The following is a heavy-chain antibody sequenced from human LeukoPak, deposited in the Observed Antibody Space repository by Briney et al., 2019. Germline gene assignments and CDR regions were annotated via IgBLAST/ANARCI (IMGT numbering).Heavy chain of an antibody. J-gene: IGHJ4*02. CDR2: INAGNGNA. D-gene: IGHD3-9*01. CDR3: ARSSLGAHILTGFYNIQHFDY. V-gene: IGHV1-3*03. Sequence: ASVKVSCEASGYTFSTYAMHWVRQAPGQRLEWMGWINAGNGNAKYSQEFQGRVTITRDTSASTTYMELSSLRSEDMAVYYCARSSLGAHILTGFYNIQHFDYWGQGTLVTVSS. CDR1: GYTFSTYA.